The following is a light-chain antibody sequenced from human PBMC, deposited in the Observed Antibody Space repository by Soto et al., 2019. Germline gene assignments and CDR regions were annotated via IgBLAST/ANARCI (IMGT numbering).Light chain of an antibody. J-gene: IGLJ2*01. Sequence: QSALTQPASVSGSPGQSITISCTGTSSDVGGYNYVSWYQQHPGKAPKLMIYEVSNRPSGVSNRFSGSKSGNTASLTISGLRSEDEADYYCAAWDDSLSGPVFGGGTKSPS. V-gene: IGLV2-14*01. CDR3: AAWDDSLSGPV. CDR2: EVS. CDR1: SSDVGGYNY.